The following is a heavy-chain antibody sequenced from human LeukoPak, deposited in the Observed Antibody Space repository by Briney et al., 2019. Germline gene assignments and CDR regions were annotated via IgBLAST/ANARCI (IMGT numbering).Heavy chain of an antibody. CDR3: ARESSYYYDSSGYYRDAFDI. Sequence: KASQTLSLTCTVSGGSISSGDYYWSWIRQPPGKGLEWIGYIYYSGSTYYNPSLKSRVTISVDTSKNQFSLKLSSVTAADTAVYYCARESSYYYDSSGYYRDAFDIWGQGTMVTVSS. J-gene: IGHJ3*02. V-gene: IGHV4-30-4*08. CDR2: IYYSGST. CDR1: GGSISSGDYY. D-gene: IGHD3-22*01.